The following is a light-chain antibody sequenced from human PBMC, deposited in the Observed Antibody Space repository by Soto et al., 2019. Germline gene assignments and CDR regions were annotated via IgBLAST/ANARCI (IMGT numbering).Light chain of an antibody. Sequence: QSALTQPASVSGSPGQSITISCTGTSSDVGGYNYVSWYQQHPGKAPKLMIYDVSNRPSGVSNRFSGSKSGNTASLTISGLQAEDEADYYCSSYTSSSPKVFVTGTKVTVL. CDR3: SSYTSSSPKV. J-gene: IGLJ1*01. V-gene: IGLV2-14*01. CDR2: DVS. CDR1: SSDVGGYNY.